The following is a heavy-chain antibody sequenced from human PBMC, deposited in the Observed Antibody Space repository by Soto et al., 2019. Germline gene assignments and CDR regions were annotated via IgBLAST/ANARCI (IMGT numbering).Heavy chain of an antibody. CDR2: IYWDDDK. CDR1: GFSLSTSGVG. Sequence: QITLKESGPTLVKPTQTLTLTCTFSGFSLSTSGVGVGWIRQPPGKALEWLALIYWDDDKRCSPSLKIRLTITKETSKNKVVLTMTNMDPVDTATYYCAHRGPYDYIWGSYRTPFDYWGQGTLVTVSS. J-gene: IGHJ4*02. CDR3: AHRGPYDYIWGSYRTPFDY. V-gene: IGHV2-5*02. D-gene: IGHD3-16*02.